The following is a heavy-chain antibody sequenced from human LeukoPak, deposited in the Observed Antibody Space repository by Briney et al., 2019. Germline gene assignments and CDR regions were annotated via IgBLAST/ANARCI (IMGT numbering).Heavy chain of an antibody. CDR2: ISYDGSNK. V-gene: IGHV3-30*18. J-gene: IGHJ4*02. D-gene: IGHD2-15*01. Sequence: GGSLRLSCAASGFTFSSYGMHWVRQAPGKGLEWVAVISYDGSNKYYADSVKGRFTISRDNSKNTLYLQMNSLRAEDTAVYYCAKEFRPYCSGSSCYSGYWGQGTLVTVSS. CDR1: GFTFSSYG. CDR3: AKEFRPYCSGSSCYSGY.